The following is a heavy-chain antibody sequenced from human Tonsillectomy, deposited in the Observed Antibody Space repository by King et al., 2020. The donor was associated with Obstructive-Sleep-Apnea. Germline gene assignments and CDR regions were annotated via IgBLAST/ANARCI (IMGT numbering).Heavy chain of an antibody. J-gene: IGHJ3*02. CDR1: GFTFSSYA. V-gene: IGHV3-30-3*01. Sequence: VQLVESGGGVVQPGRSLRLSCAASGFTFSSYAMHWVRQAPGKGLEWVAVISYDGSNKYYAYSVKGRLTNSIDNPKTTLYLQMNSLRAEDTAVYYCARDQSPDWGSMGAFDIWGQGTMVTVSS. CDR3: ARDQSPDWGSMGAFDI. CDR2: ISYDGSNK. D-gene: IGHD7-27*01.